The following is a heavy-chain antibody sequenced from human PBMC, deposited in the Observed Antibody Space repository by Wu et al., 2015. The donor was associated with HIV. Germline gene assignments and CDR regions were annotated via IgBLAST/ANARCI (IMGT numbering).Heavy chain of an antibody. D-gene: IGHD6-13*01. CDR2: ISTYNGNT. Sequence: QVQLVQSGAEVKXPGASVKVSCKASGYTFTDYYMHWVRQAPGQGLEWLGWISTYNGNTNYAQKLQGRVTMTTDTSTSTAYMELRSLRSDDTAVYYCARGRTGYSSSWYPFDIWGQGTMVTVSS. CDR3: ARGRTGYSSSWYPFDI. CDR1: GYTFTDYY. V-gene: IGHV1-18*04. J-gene: IGHJ3*02.